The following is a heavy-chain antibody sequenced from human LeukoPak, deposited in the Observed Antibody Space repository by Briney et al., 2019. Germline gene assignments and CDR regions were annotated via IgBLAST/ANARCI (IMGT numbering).Heavy chain of an antibody. Sequence: GASVKVSCKASGYTFTSYYIHWVRRAPGQGLEWMGIINPSDGSISYAQKFQGRVTMTRDTSTSTVYMELSSLRSEDTAVYYCARPNPDYYGSGSLDYWGQGTLVTVSS. D-gene: IGHD3-10*01. V-gene: IGHV1-46*01. J-gene: IGHJ4*02. CDR2: INPSDGSI. CDR3: ARPNPDYYGSGSLDY. CDR1: GYTFTSYY.